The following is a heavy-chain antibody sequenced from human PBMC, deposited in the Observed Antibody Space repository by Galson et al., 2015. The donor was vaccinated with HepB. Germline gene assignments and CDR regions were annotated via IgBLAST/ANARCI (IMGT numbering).Heavy chain of an antibody. D-gene: IGHD6-19*01. V-gene: IGHV3-30*18. CDR2: ISYDGSNK. J-gene: IGHJ1*01. CDR1: GFTFSSYG. Sequence: SLRLSCAASGFTFSSYGMHWVRQAPGKGLEWVAVISYDGSNKYYADSVKGRFTISRDNSKNTLYLQMNSLRAEDTAVYYCAKDGISWRLVLYFQHWGQGTLVTVSS. CDR3: AKDGISWRLVLYFQH.